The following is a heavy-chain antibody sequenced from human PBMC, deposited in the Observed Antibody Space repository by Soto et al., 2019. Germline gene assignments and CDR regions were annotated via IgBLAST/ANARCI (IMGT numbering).Heavy chain of an antibody. J-gene: IGHJ5*02. CDR3: ARGVATIGP. Sequence: SETLSLTCTVSGGSISSYYWRWVRQAPGEGLEWIGYIYYSGRTNYNPYIKSRVAISGGTPKNQVSLKLNSVAAADTGVDYWARGVATIGPRGQGTLVTV. V-gene: IGHV4-59*01. CDR2: IYYSGRT. CDR1: GGSISSYY. D-gene: IGHD5-12*01.